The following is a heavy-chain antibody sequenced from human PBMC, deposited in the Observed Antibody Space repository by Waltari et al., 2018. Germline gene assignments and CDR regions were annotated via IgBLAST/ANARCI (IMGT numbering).Heavy chain of an antibody. Sequence: EVQLVESGGGLVQPGGSLRLSCAASGLTFNSHAMNWVRQAPGEGLEWVSYIGSSSGAIYYADSVKGRFTISRDNAKNSLYLQMNSLRADDTAVYYCASDPSIGSNLYRYFDFWGQGTLVTVSS. D-gene: IGHD2-8*01. CDR1: GLTFNSHA. J-gene: IGHJ4*02. V-gene: IGHV3-48*01. CDR3: ASDPSIGSNLYRYFDF. CDR2: IGSSSGAI.